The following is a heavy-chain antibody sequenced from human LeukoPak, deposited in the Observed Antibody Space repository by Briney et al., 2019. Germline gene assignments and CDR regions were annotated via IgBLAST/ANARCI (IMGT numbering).Heavy chain of an antibody. J-gene: IGHJ6*04. CDR3: ARDPDYESWSPFWGGMDV. D-gene: IGHD3-3*01. V-gene: IGHV3-74*01. CDR2: ITRDGSST. CDR1: GFTFSSSW. Sequence: PGGSLRLSCAASGFTFSSSWMHWVRQAPGKGLVWVSCITRDGSSTTYADSVKGRFTTSRDNAKNTLYLQMDSLRDDDTAVYYCARDPDYESWSPFWGGMDVWGNGTTVIVSS.